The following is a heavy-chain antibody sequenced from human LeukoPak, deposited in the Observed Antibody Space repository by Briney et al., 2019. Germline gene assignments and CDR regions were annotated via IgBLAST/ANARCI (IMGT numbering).Heavy chain of an antibody. CDR2: ISSSSSYI. J-gene: IGHJ3*02. CDR1: GFSLSGYW. V-gene: IGHV3-21*01. Sequence: GGSLRLSCVASGFSLSGYWMYWVRQAPGKGLEWVSSISSSSSYIYYADSVKGRFTISRDNAKNSLYLQMNSLRAEDTAVYYCARVIAAAGTYDAFDIWGQGTMVTVSS. D-gene: IGHD6-13*01. CDR3: ARVIAAAGTYDAFDI.